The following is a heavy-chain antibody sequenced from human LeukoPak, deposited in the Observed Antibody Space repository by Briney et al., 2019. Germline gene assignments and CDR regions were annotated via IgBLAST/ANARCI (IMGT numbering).Heavy chain of an antibody. CDR2: IESDGTKE. D-gene: IGHD6-19*01. CDR1: GFRFSSYD. V-gene: IGHV3-30*02. Sequence: PGGSLRLSCAASGFRFSSYDIHWVRQAPGKGLEWVTCIESDGTKEYYADSVKGRFTISRDNSKNTVYVQMNTLRAEDTAVYYYAKEGSGWYYLDYWGQGTVVTVSS. CDR3: AKEGSGWYYLDY. J-gene: IGHJ4*02.